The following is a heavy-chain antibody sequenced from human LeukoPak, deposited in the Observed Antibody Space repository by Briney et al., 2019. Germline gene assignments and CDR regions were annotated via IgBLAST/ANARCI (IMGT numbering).Heavy chain of an antibody. V-gene: IGHV5-51*01. CDR2: IYPGDSDT. J-gene: IGHJ5*02. CDR3: ARLIAVAANWFDP. CDR1: GYSFTSYW. D-gene: IGHD6-19*01. Sequence: TGESLKISCKGSGYSFTSYWIGWVRQMPGKGLEWMGIIYPGDSDTRYSPSFQGQVTISADKSISTAYPQWSSLKASDTAMYYCARLIAVAANWFDPWGQGTLVTVSS.